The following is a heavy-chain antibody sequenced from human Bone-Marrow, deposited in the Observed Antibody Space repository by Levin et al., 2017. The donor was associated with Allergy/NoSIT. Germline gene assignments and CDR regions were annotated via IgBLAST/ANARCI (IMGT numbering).Heavy chain of an antibody. CDR3: ARAVGYTQELLPGWYFDL. CDR2: MFHSGTT. V-gene: IGHV4-61*01. D-gene: IGHD2-15*01. Sequence: PSETLSLTCTVSGDSVISGYFWTWVRQPPGKRLEWVGFMFHSGTTNSNPSLKSRVTFSVDTSKNQFSLTLTSVTAADTAVYYCARAVGYTQELLPGWYFDLWGRGTLLTVSS. J-gene: IGHJ2*01. CDR1: GDSVISGYF.